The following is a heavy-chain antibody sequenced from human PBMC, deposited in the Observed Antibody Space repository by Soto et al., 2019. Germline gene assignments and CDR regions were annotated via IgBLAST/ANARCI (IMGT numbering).Heavy chain of an antibody. D-gene: IGHD6-19*01. J-gene: IGHJ4*02. CDR2: VSHDGLAQ. V-gene: IGHV3-30*18. Sequence: QVQLVESGGGVVQPGTSLRLLCEGSGFTFSRYGMHWVRQAPGMGLEWVAVVSHDGLAQYYGDSVKGRFTISRDNSQNTLYLQMNILRTEDTAVYYCAKETIEVGGPNYFDYWGQGTLVTVSS. CDR1: GFTFSRYG. CDR3: AKETIEVGGPNYFDY.